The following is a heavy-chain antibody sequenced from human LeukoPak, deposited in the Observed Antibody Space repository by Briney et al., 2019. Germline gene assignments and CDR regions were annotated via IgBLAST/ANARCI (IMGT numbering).Heavy chain of an antibody. D-gene: IGHD3-22*01. CDR3: ARARGDYYDSSGSLVY. CDR1: GFTFSAYY. J-gene: IGHJ4*02. V-gene: IGHV3-11*01. Sequence: PGGSLRLSCAASGFTFSAYYMSWIRQAPGKGLEWVSYISSSGSTIYYADSVKGRFTISRDNAKNSLYLQMNGLRAEDTAVYYCARARGDYYDSSGSLVYWGQGTLVTVSS. CDR2: ISSSGSTI.